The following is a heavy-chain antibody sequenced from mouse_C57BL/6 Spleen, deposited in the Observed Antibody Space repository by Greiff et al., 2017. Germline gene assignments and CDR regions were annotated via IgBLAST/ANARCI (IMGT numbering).Heavy chain of an antibody. V-gene: IGHV14-1*01. CDR3: TTRSNYLAWFAY. Sequence: EVQLQQSGAELVRSGASVMLSCTASGFNIKDYYMHWVKQRPEQGLEWIGRTDSEDGDTEYAPNFQGKVTMTADTSSNTAYLQLSSLTSEDTAVYYCTTRSNYLAWFAYWGQGTLVAVSA. J-gene: IGHJ3*01. CDR2: TDSEDGDT. D-gene: IGHD2-5*01. CDR1: GFNIKDYY.